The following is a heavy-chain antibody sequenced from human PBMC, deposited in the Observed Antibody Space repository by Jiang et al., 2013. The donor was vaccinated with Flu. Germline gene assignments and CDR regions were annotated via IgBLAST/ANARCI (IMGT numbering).Heavy chain of an antibody. D-gene: IGHD5-24*01. CDR1: GGTFSSYA. Sequence: GAEVKKPGSSVKVSCKASGGTFSSYAISWVRQAPGQGLEWMGGIIPIFGTANYAQKFQGRVTITADESTSTAYMELSSLRSEDTAVYYCARGATIKEGDYYYGMDVWGQGTTVTVSS. J-gene: IGHJ6*02. V-gene: IGHV1-69*01. CDR3: ARGATIKEGDYYYGMDV. CDR2: IIPIFGTA.